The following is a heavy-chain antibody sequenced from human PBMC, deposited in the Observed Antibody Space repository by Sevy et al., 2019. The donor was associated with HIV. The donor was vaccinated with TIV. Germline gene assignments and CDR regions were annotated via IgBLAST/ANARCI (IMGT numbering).Heavy chain of an antibody. CDR3: ARDPGGLEYNSSSKWFDP. J-gene: IGHJ5*02. CDR1: GYTFTSYG. CDR2: ISAYNGNT. V-gene: IGHV1-18*01. D-gene: IGHD6-6*01. Sequence: ASVKVSCKASGYTFTSYGISWVRQAPGQGLEWMGWISAYNGNTNYAQKLQGRVTMTTDTSTSTAYMELRSLRSDDTAVYYCARDPGGLEYNSSSKWFDPWGQGTLVTVSS.